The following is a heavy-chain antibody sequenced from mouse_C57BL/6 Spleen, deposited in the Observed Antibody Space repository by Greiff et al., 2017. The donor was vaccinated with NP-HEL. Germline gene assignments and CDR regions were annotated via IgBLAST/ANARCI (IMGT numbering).Heavy chain of an antibody. CDR1: GYSITSDY. Sequence: EVKLMESGPGLAKPSQTLSLTCSVTGYSITSDYWNWIRKFPVYKLEYMGYLIYSGSTYYNPSLNSRISITRDTSKIQYYLQLNSMTTEDTAAYYCARYKGYYAMGYWGQGASVTVSS. CDR2: LIYSGST. CDR3: ARYKGYYAMGY. J-gene: IGHJ4*01. V-gene: IGHV3-8*01.